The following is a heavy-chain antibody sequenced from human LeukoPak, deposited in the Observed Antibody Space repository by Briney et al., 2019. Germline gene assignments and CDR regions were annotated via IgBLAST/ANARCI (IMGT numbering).Heavy chain of an antibody. D-gene: IGHD3-3*01. J-gene: IGHJ6*02. Sequence: QPGRSLRLSCPPSGFTSSRHAASWVRQVPGKWREWVSAIRGRGGSTYYADSVKGRFTISRDNSKNTLYLQMNSLRAEDTAVYYCAKDLRSFTIFGVVHGSGYGMDVWGQGTTVTVSS. CDR1: GFTSSRHA. CDR3: AKDLRSFTIFGVVHGSGYGMDV. V-gene: IGHV3-23*01. CDR2: IRGRGGST.